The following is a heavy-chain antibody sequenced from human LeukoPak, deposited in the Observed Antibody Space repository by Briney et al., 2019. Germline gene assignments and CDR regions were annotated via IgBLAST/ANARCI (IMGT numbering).Heavy chain of an antibody. V-gene: IGHV3-7*01. CDR1: GFSFSSYW. CDR2: IKQDGSKK. J-gene: IGHJ4*02. Sequence: GGSLRLSCAASGFSFSSYWMSWVRQAPGKGLEWVANIKQDGSKKYYVDSVKGRFTISRDNAENSLFLQMNSLRAEDTAVYYCARTYYDILTGYNPYFDYWGQGTLVTVSS. D-gene: IGHD3-9*01. CDR3: ARTYYDILTGYNPYFDY.